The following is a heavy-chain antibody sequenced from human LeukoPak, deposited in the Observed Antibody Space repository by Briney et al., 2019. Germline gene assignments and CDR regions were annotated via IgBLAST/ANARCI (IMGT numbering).Heavy chain of an antibody. Sequence: GASVKVSCKASGYTFTSYGISWVRQAPGQGLEWMGWISAYNGNTNYAQKLQGRVTMTTDTSTSTAYMELRSLRSDDTAVYYCAREDGYSSGWYRRATGFDYWGQGTLVTVSS. J-gene: IGHJ4*02. D-gene: IGHD6-19*01. CDR2: ISAYNGNT. CDR1: GYTFTSYG. V-gene: IGHV1-18*01. CDR3: AREDGYSSGWYRRATGFDY.